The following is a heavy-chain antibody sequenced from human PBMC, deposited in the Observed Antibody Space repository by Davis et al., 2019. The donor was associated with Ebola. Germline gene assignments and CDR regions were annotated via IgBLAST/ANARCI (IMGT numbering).Heavy chain of an antibody. CDR1: GFTFSSFG. V-gene: IGHV3-30*02. D-gene: IGHD1-26*01. Sequence: GESLKISCAASGFTFSSFGFHWVRQAPGKGLEWVAFVRYDESNKYYADSVKGRFTISRDNSKNTLYLQMDSLSAEDTAVYYCAKIHQLLFDYWGQGTLVTVSS. CDR2: VRYDESNK. J-gene: IGHJ4*02. CDR3: AKIHQLLFDY.